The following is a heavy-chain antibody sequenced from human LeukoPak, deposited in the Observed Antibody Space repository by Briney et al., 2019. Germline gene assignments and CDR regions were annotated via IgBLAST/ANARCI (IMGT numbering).Heavy chain of an antibody. J-gene: IGHJ4*02. V-gene: IGHV3-66*01. CDR2: IYSGGST. CDR1: GFTVSSNY. CDR3: ATHTAMDPGGASDY. D-gene: IGHD5-18*01. Sequence: GGSLRLSCAASGFTVSSNYMSWVRQAPGKRLEWVSVIYSGGSTYYADSVKGRFTISRDNSKNTLYLQMNSLRAEDTAVYYCATHTAMDPGGASDYWGQGTLVTVSS.